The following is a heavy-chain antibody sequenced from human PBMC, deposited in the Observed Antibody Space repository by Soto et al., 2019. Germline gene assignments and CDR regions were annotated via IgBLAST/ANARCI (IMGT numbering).Heavy chain of an antibody. Sequence: GGSLRLSCQASGFNFDNYGMHWVRQAPGKGLEWVAVITYDGSNKYYADSVKGRFTISRDNSKNTLSLHLNTLKPEDTAVYHCAKDRVGGTFYTPLGFWGQGTLVTVS. D-gene: IGHD1-7*01. CDR3: AKDRVGGTFYTPLGF. CDR2: ITYDGSNK. V-gene: IGHV3-30*18. CDR1: GFNFDNYG. J-gene: IGHJ4*02.